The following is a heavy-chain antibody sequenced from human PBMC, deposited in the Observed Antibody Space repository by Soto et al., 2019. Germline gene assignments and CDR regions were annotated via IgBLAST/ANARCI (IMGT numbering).Heavy chain of an antibody. CDR3: ARAGQRYYYGSGSYGTDFDY. Sequence: GGSLRLSCAASGFTFSSYGMHWVRQAPGKGLEWVAVIWYDGSNKYYADSVKGRFTISRDNSKNTLYLQMNSLRAEDTAVYYCARAGQRYYYGSGSYGTDFDYWGQGTLVTVSS. D-gene: IGHD3-10*01. CDR2: IWYDGSNK. V-gene: IGHV3-33*01. J-gene: IGHJ4*02. CDR1: GFTFSSYG.